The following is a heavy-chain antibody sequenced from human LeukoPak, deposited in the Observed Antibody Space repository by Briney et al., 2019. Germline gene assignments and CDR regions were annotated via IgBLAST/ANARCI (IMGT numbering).Heavy chain of an antibody. CDR3: AILYGPGSYFQSDTSDC. V-gene: IGHV1-18*01. CDR2: ISAYSGNT. Sequence: GASVNVSCKASAYTFSNYGIGWVRQAPGQGLEWMGWISAYSGNTNYAQKLQGRVTMTTDTSTSTAYMELRSLTSDDTAVYYCAILYGPGSYFQSDTSDCWGQGTLVTVSS. D-gene: IGHD3-10*01. CDR1: AYTFSNYG. J-gene: IGHJ4*02.